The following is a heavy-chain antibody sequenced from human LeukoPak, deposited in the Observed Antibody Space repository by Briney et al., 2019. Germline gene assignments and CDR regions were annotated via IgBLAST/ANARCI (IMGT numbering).Heavy chain of an antibody. V-gene: IGHV3-21*01. D-gene: IGHD4-11*01. CDR3: ARMGVPTVTTSLWFDP. Sequence: GGSLRLSCAASGFTFSSYSINWVRQAPGKGLEWVSSISSDSSYIYYADSVKGRFTISRDNAKNSLYLQMNSLSAEDTALYYCARMGVPTVTTSLWFDPWGQGTLVTVSS. CDR2: ISSDSSYI. J-gene: IGHJ5*02. CDR1: GFTFSSYS.